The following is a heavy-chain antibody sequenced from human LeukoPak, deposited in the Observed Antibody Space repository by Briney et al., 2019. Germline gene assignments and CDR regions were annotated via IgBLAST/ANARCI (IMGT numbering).Heavy chain of an antibody. Sequence: SGTLSLTCAVSGGSISSSNWWSWVRQPPGKGLEWIGEIYHSGSTNYNPSLKSRVTISVDKSKNQFSLKLSSVTAADTAVYYCARSGQYAGWDLDYWGQGTLVTVSS. CDR3: ARSGQYAGWDLDY. J-gene: IGHJ4*02. D-gene: IGHD2-8*01. CDR2: IYHSGST. CDR1: GGSISSSNW. V-gene: IGHV4-4*02.